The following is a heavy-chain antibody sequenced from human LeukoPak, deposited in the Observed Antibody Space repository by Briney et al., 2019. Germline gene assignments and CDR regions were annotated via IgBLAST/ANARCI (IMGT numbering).Heavy chain of an antibody. CDR1: GGSISSYY. CDR3: ARALTMVRGVIDWFDP. D-gene: IGHD3-10*01. V-gene: IGHV4-4*07. CDR2: IYTSGST. Sequence: SETLSLTCTVSGGSISSYYWSWIRQPAGKGLEWIGRIYTSGSTNYNPSLKSRVTMSVDMSTNQFSLKLSSVTAADTAVYYCARALTMVRGVIDWFDPWGQGTLVTVSS. J-gene: IGHJ5*02.